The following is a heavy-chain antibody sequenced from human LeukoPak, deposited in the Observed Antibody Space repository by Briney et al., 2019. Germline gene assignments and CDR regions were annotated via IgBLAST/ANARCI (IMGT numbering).Heavy chain of an antibody. Sequence: SETLSLTCGVSGGSVINTNWWTWVRQPPGKGLEWIGEVHLDGRTNYNPSLESRLTMSVDASENQVCMKLTSVTAADTAVYYCAREGGFYRPLDYSGQGTLVTVSS. J-gene: IGHJ4*02. CDR2: VHLDGRT. CDR3: AREGGFYRPLDY. D-gene: IGHD3-3*01. V-gene: IGHV4-4*02. CDR1: GGSVINTNW.